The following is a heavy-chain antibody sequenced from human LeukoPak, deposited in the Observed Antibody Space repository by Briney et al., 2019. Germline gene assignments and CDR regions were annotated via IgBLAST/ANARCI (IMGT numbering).Heavy chain of an antibody. Sequence: ASVRVSCTTSGFTFRDYAIGWVRHVPGQGLEWMGWISGYNDNTNFAQRLQDRISMATDTSTDTAYMTLRSLRSDDTAVYFCARVHRPYNIGLMDYWGQGTQITVSS. J-gene: IGHJ4*02. V-gene: IGHV1-18*01. CDR2: ISGYNDNT. CDR3: ARVHRPYNIGLMDY. CDR1: GFTFRDYA. D-gene: IGHD6-25*01.